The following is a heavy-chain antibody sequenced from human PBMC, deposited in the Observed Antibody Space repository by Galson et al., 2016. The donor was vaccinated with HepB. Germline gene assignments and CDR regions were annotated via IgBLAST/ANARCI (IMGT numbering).Heavy chain of an antibody. D-gene: IGHD3-3*01. Sequence: SLRLSCAASGLTLSSYGMHWVRQAPGKGLEWVAVILYDGSKKYYAGSVKGRFTISRDNSKNTLYLQMNSLRAEDTAVYYCARDSFTIFGVTPNWFDPWGQGTLVTVSS. CDR2: ILYDGSKK. CDR1: GLTLSSYG. V-gene: IGHV3-33*08. J-gene: IGHJ5*02. CDR3: ARDSFTIFGVTPNWFDP.